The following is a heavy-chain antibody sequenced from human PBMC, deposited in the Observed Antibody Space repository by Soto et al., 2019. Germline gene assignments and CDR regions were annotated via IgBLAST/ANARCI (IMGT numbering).Heavy chain of an antibody. CDR2: IDPAASHT. V-gene: IGHV5-10-1*01. J-gene: IGHJ6*02. CDR1: GYSFTTYF. CDR3: ARLSHYNYDMDV. Sequence: GESLKISCKGPGYSFTTYFITWGRQMPVKGLEWLGRIDPAASHTNYSQSFQGHVTISADKSIKTAYLHWSSLKASDTGMSYCARLSHYNYDMDVWGQ.